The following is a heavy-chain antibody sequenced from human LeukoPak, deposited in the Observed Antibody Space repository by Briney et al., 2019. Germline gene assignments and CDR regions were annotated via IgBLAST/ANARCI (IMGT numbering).Heavy chain of an antibody. CDR3: ARIIGSRLYFDY. J-gene: IGHJ4*02. D-gene: IGHD3-10*01. CDR1: GFSLRTGGMC. Sequence: SGPTLVNPTQTLTLTCTFSGFSLRTGGMCVSWIRQPPGKALEWLPRIDWDDDKCYSTSLKTRLTISKDTSKNQVVLTMTNMDPVDTATYYCARIIGSRLYFDYWGQGTLVTVSS. CDR2: IDWDDDK. V-gene: IGHV2-70*11.